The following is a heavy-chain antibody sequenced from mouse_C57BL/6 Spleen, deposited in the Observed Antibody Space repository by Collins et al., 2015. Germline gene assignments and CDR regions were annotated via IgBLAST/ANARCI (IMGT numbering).Heavy chain of an antibody. CDR3: ARDGNYDYAMDY. D-gene: IGHD2-1*01. J-gene: IGHJ4*01. CDR2: IDPSDSET. V-gene: IGHV1-52*01. CDR1: GYTFTSYW. Sequence: QVQLQQPGAELVRPGSSVKLSCKVSGYTFTSYWMHWVKQRPIQGLEWIGNIDPSDSETHYNQKFKDKATLTVDKSSSTAYMQLSSLTSEDSAVYYCARDGNYDYAMDYWGQGTSVTVSS.